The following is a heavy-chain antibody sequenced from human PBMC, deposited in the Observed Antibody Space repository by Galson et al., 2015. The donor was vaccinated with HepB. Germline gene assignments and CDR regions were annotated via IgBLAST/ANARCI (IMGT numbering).Heavy chain of an antibody. CDR3: VFLRGNDLKPLDS. CDR2: ISSSSTTI. Sequence: TYSMNWVRQAPGKGLEWISYISSSSTTIYYADSVKGRFTISRDNAKNSLYLQMNSLRDEDTAVYYCVFLRGNDLKPLDSWGLGTLVTVSS. J-gene: IGHJ4*02. V-gene: IGHV3-48*02. CDR1: TYS. D-gene: IGHD4-23*01.